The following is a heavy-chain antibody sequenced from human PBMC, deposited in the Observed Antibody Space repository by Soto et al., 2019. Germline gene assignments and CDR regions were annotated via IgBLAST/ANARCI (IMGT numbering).Heavy chain of an antibody. CDR2: ISAYNGNT. V-gene: IGHV1-18*01. J-gene: IGHJ4*02. CDR1: GYTFTSYG. Sequence: QVQLVQSGAEVKKPGASVKVSCKASGYTFTSYGISWVRQAPGQGLEWMGWISAYNGNTNYAQKLQGRVTMTTDTSTSPAYMELRRLRSDDTAVYYCARNRRPVVVVAATSGYFDYWGQGTLVTVSS. CDR3: ARNRRPVVVVAATSGYFDY. D-gene: IGHD2-15*01.